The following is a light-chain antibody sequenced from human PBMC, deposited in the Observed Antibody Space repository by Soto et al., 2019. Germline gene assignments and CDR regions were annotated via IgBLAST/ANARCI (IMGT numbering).Light chain of an antibody. V-gene: IGKV3-20*01. CDR3: PQYGTSTAT. J-gene: IGKJ1*01. CDR2: GAS. Sequence: EIVFTQSPGTLSLSPGDRATLSCSASQTVSSNFLAWYQQRLAQAPRLLIHGASTRETGIIERFSGSVAGTDCTLLISGLEPEDVAVDYCPQYGTSTATFGQGTKVDIK. CDR1: QTVSSNF.